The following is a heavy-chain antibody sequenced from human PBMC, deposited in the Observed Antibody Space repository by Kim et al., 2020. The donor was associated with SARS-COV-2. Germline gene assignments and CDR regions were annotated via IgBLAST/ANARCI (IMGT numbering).Heavy chain of an antibody. J-gene: IGHJ5*02. D-gene: IGHD6-13*01. CDR3: ASLSIAAAGIVDP. V-gene: IGHV3-21*01. Sequence: YADSVKGRFTIAIVNAKNSLYLQMNSRRAEDTAVYYCASLSIAAAGIVDPWGQGTLVTVSS.